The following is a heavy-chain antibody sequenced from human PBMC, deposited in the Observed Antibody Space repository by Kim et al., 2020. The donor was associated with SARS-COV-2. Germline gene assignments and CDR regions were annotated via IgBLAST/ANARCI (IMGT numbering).Heavy chain of an antibody. J-gene: IGHJ6*02. CDR2: VKNSGTRT. CDR1: GFLFTTYG. D-gene: IGHD2-21*01. V-gene: IGHV3-23*01. CDR3: AKGYCGDKDCYYGMDV. Sequence: GSLRLSCAASGFLFTTYGMSWVRQAPGKGLEWVSSVKNSGTRTYYADSVKGRFTISRDNSRNTVFLQMNSLRAEDTAIYYCAKGYCGDKDCYYGMDVWGQGTTVTVSS.